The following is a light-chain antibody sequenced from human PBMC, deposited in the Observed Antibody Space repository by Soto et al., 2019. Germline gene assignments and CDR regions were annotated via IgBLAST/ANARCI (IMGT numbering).Light chain of an antibody. CDR3: QQYNKWPTET. CDR2: GQS. V-gene: IGKV3-15*01. J-gene: IGKJ1*01. Sequence: VMTQSPATLSVSLGERATLSCRASHRVXSSLLWYEQQPGQATRILIXGQSTRATGIPARFIGSGSGKEFTLTISSLQSEEFAVYYCQQYNKWPTETFGQGTKVDIK. CDR1: HRVXSS.